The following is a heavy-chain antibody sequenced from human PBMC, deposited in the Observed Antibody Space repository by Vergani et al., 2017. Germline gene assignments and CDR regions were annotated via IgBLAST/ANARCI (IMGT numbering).Heavy chain of an antibody. D-gene: IGHD3-16*01. CDR2: IYHSGST. J-gene: IGHJ2*01. V-gene: IGHV4-61*02. CDR1: GGSISSGSYY. CDR3: ARDLGPTDYWYFDL. Sequence: QVQLQESGPGLVKPSQTLSLTCTVSGGSISSGSYYWSWIRQPAGKGLEWIGSIYHSGSTYYNPSLKSRVTISVDTSKNQFSLKLSSVTAADTAVYYCARDLGPTDYWYFDLWGRGTLVTVSS.